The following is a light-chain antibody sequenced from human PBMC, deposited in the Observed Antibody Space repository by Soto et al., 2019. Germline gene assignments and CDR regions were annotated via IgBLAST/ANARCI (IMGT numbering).Light chain of an antibody. CDR2: DDD. CDR3: GSWDSSLSAYV. CDR1: SSNIGGNS. J-gene: IGLJ1*01. Sequence: QSVLTQPPSVSGAPGQTVTISCTGGSSNIGGNSVSWYQQLPGTAPKLLIYDDDKRPSGIPDRFSGSKSGTSATLGITGFQTGDEADYYCGSWDSSLSAYVFGTGTKVTVL. V-gene: IGLV1-51*01.